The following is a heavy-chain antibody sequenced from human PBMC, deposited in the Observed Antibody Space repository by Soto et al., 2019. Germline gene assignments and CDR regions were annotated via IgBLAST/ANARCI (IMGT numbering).Heavy chain of an antibody. J-gene: IGHJ2*01. CDR2: ISAYNGNT. Sequence: XSVKGSCKASGYTFTSYGISWVRQAPVQGLEWMGWISAYNGNTNYAQKLQGRVTMTTDTSTSTAYMELRSLRSDDTAVYYCARDMLLWFGELGGYFDLWGRGTLVTVSS. D-gene: IGHD3-10*01. V-gene: IGHV1-18*04. CDR3: ARDMLLWFGELGGYFDL. CDR1: GYTFTSYG.